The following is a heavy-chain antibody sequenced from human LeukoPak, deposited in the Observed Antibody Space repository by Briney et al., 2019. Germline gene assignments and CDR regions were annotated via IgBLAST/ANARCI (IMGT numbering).Heavy chain of an antibody. CDR2: ISSSSSYI. Sequence: PGGSLRLSCAASGFTFSRYGMHGVRQAPGKGLEWVSSISSSSSYIYYADSVKGRFTISRDNAKNSLYLQMNSLRAEDTAVYYCARDRETRVGAIDYWGQGTLVTVSS. J-gene: IGHJ4*02. D-gene: IGHD1-26*01. CDR3: ARDRETRVGAIDY. CDR1: GFTFSRYG. V-gene: IGHV3-21*01.